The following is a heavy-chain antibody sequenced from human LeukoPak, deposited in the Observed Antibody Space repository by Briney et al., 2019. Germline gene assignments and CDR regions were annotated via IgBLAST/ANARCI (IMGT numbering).Heavy chain of an antibody. CDR1: GFTFSDYS. CDR2: IIKSGSHI. V-gene: IGHV3-21*04. Sequence: GGSLKLSCATSGFTFSDYSMNWLRQAPGKGLEWVSAIIKSGSHIYYADSVRGRFTISRGNANNSLYLQMTGLTAEDTAVYYCARGRGGDNSNWFDPWGPGTLVTVSS. J-gene: IGHJ5*02. D-gene: IGHD4-23*01. CDR3: ARGRGGDNSNWFDP.